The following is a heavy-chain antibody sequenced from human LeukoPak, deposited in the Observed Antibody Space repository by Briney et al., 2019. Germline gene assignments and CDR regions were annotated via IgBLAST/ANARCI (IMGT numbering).Heavy chain of an antibody. Sequence: SETLSLTCTVSGGSISGYYWSWIRQPPGKGLEWIGEINHSGSTNYNPSLKSRVTISVDTSKNQFSLKLSSVTAADTAVYYCARGLSSRITMVRGVNDYWGQGTLVTVSS. J-gene: IGHJ4*02. CDR1: GGSISGYY. D-gene: IGHD3-10*01. CDR2: INHSGST. V-gene: IGHV4-34*01. CDR3: ARGLSSRITMVRGVNDY.